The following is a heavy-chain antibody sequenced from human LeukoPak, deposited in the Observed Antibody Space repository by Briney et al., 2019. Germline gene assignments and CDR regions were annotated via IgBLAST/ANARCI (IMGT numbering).Heavy chain of an antibody. CDR3: ARAYGDYGGNSGDDAFDI. Sequence: GGSLRLSCAASGFTVSSNYMSWVRQAPGKGLEWVSIMYSGGTTYYADSVKGRFTISRDNSENTLYLQMNSLRAEDTAVYYCARAYGDYGGNSGDDAFDIWGQGTMVTVSS. V-gene: IGHV3-66*01. J-gene: IGHJ3*02. CDR1: GFTVSSNY. D-gene: IGHD4-23*01. CDR2: MYSGGTT.